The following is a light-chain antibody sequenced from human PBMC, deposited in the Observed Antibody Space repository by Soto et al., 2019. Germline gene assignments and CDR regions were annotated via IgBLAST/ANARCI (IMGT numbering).Light chain of an antibody. CDR2: AAS. CDR3: QQSYSTPRT. V-gene: IGKV1-39*01. Sequence: DIQMTQSPSSLSASVGAGVTITCRASQSISSYLNWYQQKPGKAPKLLIYAASSLQSGVPSRFSGSGSGTDFTLTISSLQPEDFATYYCQQSYSTPRTFRPGTKVDIK. J-gene: IGKJ3*01. CDR1: QSISSY.